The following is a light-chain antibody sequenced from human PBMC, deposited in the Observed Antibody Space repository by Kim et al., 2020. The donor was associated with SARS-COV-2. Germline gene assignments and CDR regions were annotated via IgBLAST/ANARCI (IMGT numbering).Light chain of an antibody. CDR1: SSNIGTNT. V-gene: IGLV1-44*01. Sequence: QSVLTQPLSASGTPGQRVTISCSGSSSNIGTNTVSWYLQLPGTAPKLLIHSNDQRPSGVPDRFSGSKSGTSASLAISGLQSEDDADYYCATWDDSLNGFWVFGGGTQLTVL. CDR2: SND. CDR3: ATWDDSLNGFWV. J-gene: IGLJ3*02.